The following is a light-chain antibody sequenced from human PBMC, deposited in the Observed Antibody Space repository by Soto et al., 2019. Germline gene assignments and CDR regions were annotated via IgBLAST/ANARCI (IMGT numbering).Light chain of an antibody. CDR1: QSVTSF. V-gene: IGKV3-11*01. Sequence: EIVLTQSPATLSLSPGERATLSCRVSQSVTSFLAWYQQKPGQAPRLLIYDASNRATGIPARFSGSGSETDFTLTISSLEPEDFAVYYCQQRSNWPLTFGGGTKVETK. J-gene: IGKJ4*01. CDR3: QQRSNWPLT. CDR2: DAS.